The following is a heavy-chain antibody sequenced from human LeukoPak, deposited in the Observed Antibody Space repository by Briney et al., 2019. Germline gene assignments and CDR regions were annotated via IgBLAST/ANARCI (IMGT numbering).Heavy chain of an antibody. J-gene: IGHJ4*02. D-gene: IGHD6-13*01. CDR3: ARESSSSPTGY. V-gene: IGHV3-20*04. CDR1: GFTVSSNY. Sequence: GGSLRLSCAASGFTVSSNYMSWVRQAPGKGLEWVSGINWNGGSTGYADSVKGRFTISRDNAKNSLYLQMNSLRAEDTALYYCARESSSSPTGYWGQGTLVTVSS. CDR2: INWNGGST.